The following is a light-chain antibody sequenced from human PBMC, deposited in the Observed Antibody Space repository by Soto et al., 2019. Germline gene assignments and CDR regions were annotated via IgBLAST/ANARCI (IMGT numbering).Light chain of an antibody. CDR2: EGG. J-gene: IGLJ1*01. CDR1: SCDVGSYNL. Sequence: QSVLTQPASVSGSPGQSIALSCTGTSCDVGSYNLVSWYQQYPGKAPKLLISEGGKRPSGISNRFSGSKSGNTASLTISGLQAEDEADYYCCSFAHCNTYVFGTGTKLTVL. V-gene: IGLV2-23*01. CDR3: CSFAHCNTYV.